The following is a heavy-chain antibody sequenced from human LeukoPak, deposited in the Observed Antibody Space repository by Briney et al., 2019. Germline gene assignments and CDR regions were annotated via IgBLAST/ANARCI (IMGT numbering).Heavy chain of an antibody. D-gene: IGHD7-27*01. V-gene: IGHV3-23*01. CDR3: ATVLGLIGPFDV. J-gene: IGHJ3*01. CDR1: GFTFRNYA. CDR2: ISDGGDGT. Sequence: PGGSLRLSCAVSGFTFRNYAMSWVRQAPGKGLEWVSAISDGGDGTYYADSVKGRFTISRDNSKSTLFLQMNSLRAEDTAVYYCATVLGLIGPFDVWGQGTMVTVSS.